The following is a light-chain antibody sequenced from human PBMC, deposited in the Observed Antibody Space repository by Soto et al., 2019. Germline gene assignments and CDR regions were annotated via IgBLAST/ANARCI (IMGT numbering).Light chain of an antibody. J-gene: IGKJ5*01. CDR3: QKSHCSPYT. CDR2: AAS. V-gene: IGKV1-39*01. CDR1: RSINIY. Sequence: DIQMTQSPSSLSASVGDRVTITCRASRSINIYVKWYQQKPGKAPKLLIYAASNLQRGVPYRFSGDGVGTHFTLTISRLQPEDFATYHCQKSHCSPYTFGQGTQLEIK.